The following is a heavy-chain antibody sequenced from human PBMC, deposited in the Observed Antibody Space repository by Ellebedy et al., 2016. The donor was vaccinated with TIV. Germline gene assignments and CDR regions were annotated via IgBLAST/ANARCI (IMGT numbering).Heavy chain of an antibody. D-gene: IGHD6-19*01. CDR2: ISGSGGST. V-gene: IGHV3-23*01. CDR3: ARAESSSGWYGAFDI. CDR1: GFIFGSYS. Sequence: GGSLRLXXAASGFIFGSYSMRWVRQAPGKGLEWVSVISGSGGSTYYADSVKGRFTISRDNAKNTLYVQMNSLRDEDTAVYYCARAESSSGWYGAFDIWGQGTMVTVSS. J-gene: IGHJ3*02.